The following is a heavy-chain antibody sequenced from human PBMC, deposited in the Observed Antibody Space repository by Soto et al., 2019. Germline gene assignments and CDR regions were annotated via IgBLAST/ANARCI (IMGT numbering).Heavy chain of an antibody. Sequence: PGGSLRLSCAASGFTFSSYGMHWVRQAPGKGLEWVAVISYDGSNKYYADSVKGRFTISRDNAKNSLYLQMNSLRAEDTAVYYCARVIQGLSDYWGQGTLVTVSS. J-gene: IGHJ4*02. CDR1: GFTFSSYG. V-gene: IGHV3-30*03. CDR3: ARVIQGLSDY. D-gene: IGHD5-18*01. CDR2: ISYDGSNK.